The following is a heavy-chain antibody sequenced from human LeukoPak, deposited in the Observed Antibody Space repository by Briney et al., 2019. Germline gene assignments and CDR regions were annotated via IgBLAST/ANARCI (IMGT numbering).Heavy chain of an antibody. CDR3: ARGGATVAGDDFDY. V-gene: IGHV3-7*02. D-gene: IGHD6-19*01. Sequence: GGSLRLSCAASGFTFSSYWMTWVRQAPGKGLEWVANIKQGGSAKHYVGSVQGRFTISRDNAKNSLYLQMNSLRAEDTAVYYCARGGATVAGDDFDYWGQGTLVTVSS. J-gene: IGHJ4*02. CDR2: IKQGGSAK. CDR1: GFTFSSYW.